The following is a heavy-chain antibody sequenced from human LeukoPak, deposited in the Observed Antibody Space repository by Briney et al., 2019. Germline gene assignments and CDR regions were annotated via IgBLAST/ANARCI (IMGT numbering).Heavy chain of an antibody. CDR1: GGTFSSYA. CDR2: IIPIFGTA. D-gene: IGHD6-13*01. V-gene: IGHV1-69*05. J-gene: IGHJ5*02. CDR3: ARAPRIAAAGAWFDP. Sequence: GASVKVSCKASGGTFSSYAISWVRQAPGQGLEWMGGIIPIFGTANYAQKFQGRVTITTDESTSTAYMGLSSLRSEDAAVYYCARAPRIAAAGAWFDPWGQGTLVTVSS.